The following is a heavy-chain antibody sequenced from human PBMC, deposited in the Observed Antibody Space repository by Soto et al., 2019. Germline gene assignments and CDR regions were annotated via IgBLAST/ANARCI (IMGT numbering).Heavy chain of an antibody. CDR3: ARNMDYYYGPGSGNGHGV. CDR1: GYTFTAYY. Sequence: QVQLVQSGAEGKAPGDSVRVSCEASGYTFTAYYIHGVRQVPGQGLEWMGWINPKFGDTTYAQDFQGRVTMTRDMSISTVYMELSRLTSDDTAIYYCARNMDYYYGPGSGNGHGVWGQGTTVTVFS. CDR2: INPKFGDT. J-gene: IGHJ6*02. D-gene: IGHD3-10*01. V-gene: IGHV1-2*02.